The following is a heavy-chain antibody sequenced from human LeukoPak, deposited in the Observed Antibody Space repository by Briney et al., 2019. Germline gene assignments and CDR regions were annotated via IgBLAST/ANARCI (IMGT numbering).Heavy chain of an antibody. D-gene: IGHD3/OR15-3a*01. V-gene: IGHV4-39*01. CDR3: ARLDVDFYSCSTDG. Sequence: SETLSLTCTVSGGSISSSSYYWGWIRQPPGKGLEWIGSIYYSGSTYYNPSLKSRVTISVDTSKNQFSLKLRSVTAADTAVYYCARLDVDFYSCSTDGGGKGTTVSI. CDR1: GGSISSSSYY. J-gene: IGHJ6*03. CDR2: IYYSGST.